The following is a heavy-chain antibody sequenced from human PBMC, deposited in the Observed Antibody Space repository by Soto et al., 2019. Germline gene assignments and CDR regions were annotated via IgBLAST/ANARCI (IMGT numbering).Heavy chain of an antibody. J-gene: IGHJ3*02. V-gene: IGHV1-8*01. CDR3: ARGDGNFHDAFDI. CDR1: GYSLASYD. D-gene: IGHD1-7*01. CDR2: KNPNSGNT. Sequence: VASVKVSCKASGYSLASYDIHWVRQATGQGLEWMGRKNPNSGNTGYAEKFQGRVTTTRNTSIGTDYMELSSLRSEDTAVYYCARGDGNFHDAFDIWGQGTMVTVSS.